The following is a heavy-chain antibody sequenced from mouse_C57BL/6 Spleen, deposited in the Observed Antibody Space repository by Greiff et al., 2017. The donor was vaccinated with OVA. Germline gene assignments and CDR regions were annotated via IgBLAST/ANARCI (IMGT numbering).Heavy chain of an antibody. CDR2: IYPGSGNT. CDR1: GYTFTDYY. CDR3: ARTYDYDKAWFAY. V-gene: IGHV1-76*01. D-gene: IGHD2-4*01. Sequence: VKLQQSGAELVRPGASVKLSCKASGYTFTDYYINWVKQRPGQGLEWIARIYPGSGNTYYNEKFKGKATLTAEKSSSTAYMQLSSLTSEDSAVYFGARTYDYDKAWFAYWGQGTLVTVSA. J-gene: IGHJ3*01.